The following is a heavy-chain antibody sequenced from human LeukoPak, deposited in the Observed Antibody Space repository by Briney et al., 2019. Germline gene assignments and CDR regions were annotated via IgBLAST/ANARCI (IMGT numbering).Heavy chain of an antibody. CDR3: ARGPSSPDYVWGSYPDY. D-gene: IGHD3-16*02. J-gene: IGHJ4*02. CDR1: GFTFSSYG. CDR2: IWDDGSKE. V-gene: IGHV3-33*01. Sequence: PGRSLRLSCAASGFTFSSYGMHWVRQAPGKGLEWLALIWDDGSKEKYADSVKGRFTISRDNSKNTLYLQMNSLRAEDTAVYYCARGPSSPDYVWGSYPDYWGQGTLVTVSS.